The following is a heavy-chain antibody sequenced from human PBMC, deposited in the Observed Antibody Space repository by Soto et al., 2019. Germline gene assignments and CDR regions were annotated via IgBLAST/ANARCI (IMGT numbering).Heavy chain of an antibody. V-gene: IGHV1-3*01. CDR2: INAGNGNT. CDR1: GYTFTSYA. Sequence: ASVKVSCKASGYTFTSYAMHWARQAPGQRLEWMGWINAGNGNTKYSQKFQGRVTITRDTSASTAYMELSSLRSEDTAVYYCARDLGDIAVAPDAFDIWGQGTMVTVSS. D-gene: IGHD6-19*01. CDR3: ARDLGDIAVAPDAFDI. J-gene: IGHJ3*02.